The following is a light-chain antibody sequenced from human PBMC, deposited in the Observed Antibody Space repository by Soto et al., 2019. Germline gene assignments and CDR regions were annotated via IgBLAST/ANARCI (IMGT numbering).Light chain of an antibody. V-gene: IGKV3-20*01. Sequence: EIVLTQSPATLSLSLGESATLSCRASQSVSSYLAWYQQKPGQGPRLLIFGASIRVTGIPDRFIGSGSGTDFTLTISRLEPEDFVVYYCQHYVTSLTTFGQGTKV. CDR1: QSVSSY. CDR3: QHYVTSLTT. CDR2: GAS. J-gene: IGKJ1*01.